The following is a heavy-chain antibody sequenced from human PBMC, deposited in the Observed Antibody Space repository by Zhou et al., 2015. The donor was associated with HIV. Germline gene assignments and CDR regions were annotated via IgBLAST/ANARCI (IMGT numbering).Heavy chain of an antibody. CDR1: GFTFSSYG. V-gene: IGHV3-48*04. J-gene: IGHJ4*02. Sequence: VQLVESGGGVVQPGRSLRLSCAASGFTFSSYGMHWVRQAPGKGLEWVSYISSSGSSTYYADSVKGRFTISRDNAKNSLFLQMNSLRAEDGAVYYCATDRPGGRGIFHYCGQGTLVTVSS. CDR3: ATDRPGGRGIFHY. D-gene: IGHD4-23*01. CDR2: ISSSGSST.